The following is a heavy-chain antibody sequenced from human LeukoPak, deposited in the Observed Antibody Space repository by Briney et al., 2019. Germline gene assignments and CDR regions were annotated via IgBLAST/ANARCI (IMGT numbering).Heavy chain of an antibody. D-gene: IGHD3-10*01. J-gene: IGHJ4*02. Sequence: GGSLRLSCVVSGITLSNYGMSWVRQAPGEGLEGVSGISERGGSTNYADSVKGRFIISRDTSKNTVYLQMNSLRVEDTAVYFCAKRGIVIRAVIIIGFHKEAYYFDYWGQGILVTVSS. CDR3: AKRGIVIRAVIIIGFHKEAYYFDY. CDR1: GITLSNYG. CDR2: ISERGGST. V-gene: IGHV3-23*01.